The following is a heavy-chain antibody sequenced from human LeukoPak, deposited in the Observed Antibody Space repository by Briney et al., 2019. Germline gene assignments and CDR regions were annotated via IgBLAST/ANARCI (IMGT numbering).Heavy chain of an antibody. D-gene: IGHD1-26*01. CDR1: GDSVSSNSAA. CDR3: ARGRRVVGAKVRKSYWYFDL. Sequence: SQTLSLTCAISGDSVSSNSAAWNWIRQSPSRGLEWLGRTYYRSKWCNDYAVSVKSRITINPDTSKNQFSLQLNSVTPEDTAVYYCARGRRVVGAKVRKSYWYFDLWGRGTLDTVSS. V-gene: IGHV6-1*01. J-gene: IGHJ2*01. CDR2: TYYRSKWCN.